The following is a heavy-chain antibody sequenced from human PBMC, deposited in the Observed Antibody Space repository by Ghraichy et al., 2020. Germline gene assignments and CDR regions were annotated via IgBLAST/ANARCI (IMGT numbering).Heavy chain of an antibody. J-gene: IGHJ6*02. D-gene: IGHD2-15*01. CDR2: IKSKTDGGTT. Sequence: GESLNISCAASGFTFSNAWMSWVRQAPGKGLEWVGRIKSKTDGGTTDYATPVKGRLTISRDDSKNTLYLQMNSLKTEDTAVYYCTTDPSLGEVIVVVGAATTEHYYGMDVWGQGTTVTVSS. V-gene: IGHV3-15*01. CDR3: TTDPSLGEVIVVVGAATTEHYYGMDV. CDR1: GFTFSNAW.